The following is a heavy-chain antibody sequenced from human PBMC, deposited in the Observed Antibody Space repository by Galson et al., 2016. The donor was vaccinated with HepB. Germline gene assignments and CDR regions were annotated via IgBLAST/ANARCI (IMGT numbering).Heavy chain of an antibody. V-gene: IGHV3-30*18. Sequence: SLSLSCAASRFTFRRYGMHWVRQAPGKGLEWVAVISYDGSNKYYADSVKGRFTISRDNSKNTLFLQRNSLRAEDTAVYYCAKDPDFWRGYCVDWGQGTLVTVSS. CDR2: ISYDGSNK. J-gene: IGHJ4*02. D-gene: IGHD3-3*01. CDR3: AKDPDFWRGYCVD. CDR1: RFTFRRYG.